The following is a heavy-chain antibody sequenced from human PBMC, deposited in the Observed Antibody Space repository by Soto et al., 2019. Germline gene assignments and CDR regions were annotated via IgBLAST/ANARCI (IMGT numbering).Heavy chain of an antibody. CDR3: ARDFYSGYDDDYYYGMDV. Sequence: QVQLVQSGAEVKKPGASVKVSCKASGYTFTSYYMHWVRQAPGQGLEWMGIINPSGGSTSYAQKFQGRVTMTRDTSTSTVYMELSSLRSEDTAVYYCARDFYSGYDDDYYYGMDVWGQGTTVTVSS. CDR2: INPSGGST. D-gene: IGHD5-12*01. J-gene: IGHJ6*02. V-gene: IGHV1-46*03. CDR1: GYTFTSYY.